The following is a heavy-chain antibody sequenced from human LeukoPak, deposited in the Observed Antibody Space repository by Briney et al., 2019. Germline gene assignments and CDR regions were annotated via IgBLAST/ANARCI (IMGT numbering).Heavy chain of an antibody. CDR3: ARGQPEGLDLAQYYFDY. V-gene: IGHV4-4*07. D-gene: IGHD2-2*03. Sequence: SETLSLTCTVSGGSISSYYWSWIRQPAGKGLEWIGRIYTSGSTNYNPSLKSRVTMSVDTSKNQFSLRLSSVAAADTAVYYCARGQPEGLDLAQYYFDYWGQGTLVTVSS. J-gene: IGHJ4*02. CDR2: IYTSGST. CDR1: GGSISSYY.